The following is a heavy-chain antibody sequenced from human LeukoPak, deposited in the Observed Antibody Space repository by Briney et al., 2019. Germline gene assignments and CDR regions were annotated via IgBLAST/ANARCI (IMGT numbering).Heavy chain of an antibody. D-gene: IGHD2-15*01. Sequence: GGSLRLSCAASGFTFSSYSMNWVRQAPGKGLEWVSSISSSSSYIYYADSVKGRFTISRDNAKNSLYLQMNSLRAEDTAVYYCASQTEDDSPVYYYYYMDVWGKGTTVTVSS. J-gene: IGHJ6*03. CDR1: GFTFSSYS. CDR2: ISSSSSYI. CDR3: ASQTEDDSPVYYYYYMDV. V-gene: IGHV3-21*01.